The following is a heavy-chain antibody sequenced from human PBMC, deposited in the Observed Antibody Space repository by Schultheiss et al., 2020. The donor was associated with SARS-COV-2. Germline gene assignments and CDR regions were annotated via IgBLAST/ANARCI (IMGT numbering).Heavy chain of an antibody. CDR2: IYTSGST. J-gene: IGHJ6*02. CDR3: ARDERKIYYYYGMDV. V-gene: IGHV4-4*07. Sequence: SETLSLTCTVSGGSISSYYWSWIRQPAGKGLEWIGRIYTSGSTKHNPSLKSRVTISVDTSKNQFSLKLSSVTAADTAVYYCARDERKIYYYYGMDVWGQGTTVTVSS. D-gene: IGHD1-1*01. CDR1: GGSISSYY.